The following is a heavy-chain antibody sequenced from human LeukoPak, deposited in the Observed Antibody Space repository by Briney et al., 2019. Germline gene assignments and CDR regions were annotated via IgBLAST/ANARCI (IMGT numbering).Heavy chain of an antibody. CDR1: GFTFDDYA. V-gene: IGHV3-9*01. J-gene: IGHJ4*02. Sequence: GGSLRLSCVASGFTFDDYAMHWVRQAPGKGLEWVSGISWKSNSVDYADSVKGRFTISRDNAKNSLYLQMNSLRADDTALYYCAKDWSYGGNSWKYFGSWGRGVLVTVSS. D-gene: IGHD4-23*01. CDR2: ISWKSNSV. CDR3: AKDWSYGGNSWKYFGS.